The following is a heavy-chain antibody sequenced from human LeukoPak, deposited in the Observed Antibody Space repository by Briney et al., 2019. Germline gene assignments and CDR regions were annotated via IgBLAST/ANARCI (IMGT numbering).Heavy chain of an antibody. J-gene: IGHJ4*02. CDR1: GGSFSGYY. CDR2: INHSGST. Sequence: PSETLSLTCAVYGGSFSGYYWSWIRQPPGKGLEWIGEINHSGSTNYNPSLKSRVTISVDTSKNQFSLKLSSVTAADTAVYYCARHPIYDILTGLLKDYWGQGTLVTVSS. D-gene: IGHD3-9*01. CDR3: ARHPIYDILTGLLKDY. V-gene: IGHV4-34*01.